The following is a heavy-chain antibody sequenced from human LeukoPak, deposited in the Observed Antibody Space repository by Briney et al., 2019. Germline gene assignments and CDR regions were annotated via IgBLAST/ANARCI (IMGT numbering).Heavy chain of an antibody. V-gene: IGHV1-69*05. CDR1: GGTFSSYA. CDR2: IIPIFGTA. J-gene: IGHJ4*02. Sequence: SVKVSCKASGGTFSSYAISWVRQAPGQGLEWMGGIIPIFGTANYAQKFQGRVTITTDESTSTAYMELSSLRSEDTAVYYCARDLVNEVPAYYYFDYWGQGTLVTVSS. CDR3: ARDLVNEVPAYYYFDY. D-gene: IGHD2-2*01.